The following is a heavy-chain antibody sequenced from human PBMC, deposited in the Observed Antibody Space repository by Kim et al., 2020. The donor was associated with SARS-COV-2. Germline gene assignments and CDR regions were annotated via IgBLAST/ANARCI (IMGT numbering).Heavy chain of an antibody. CDR2: ISSSGSTI. Sequence: GGSLRLSCAASGFTFSSYEMNWVRQAPGKGLEWVSYISSSGSTIYYADSVKGRFTISRDNAKNSLYLQMNSLRAEDTAVYYCARDPSYGYYLNWFDPWGQGTLVTVSS. D-gene: IGHD5-18*01. V-gene: IGHV3-48*03. J-gene: IGHJ5*02. CDR1: GFTFSSYE. CDR3: ARDPSYGYYLNWFDP.